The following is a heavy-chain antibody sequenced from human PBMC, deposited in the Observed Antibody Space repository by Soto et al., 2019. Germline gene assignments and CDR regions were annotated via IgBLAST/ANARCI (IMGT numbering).Heavy chain of an antibody. V-gene: IGHV5-51*01. Sequence: GESLKISCKGSGYSFNTYWIGWVRQMPGKGLEWMGIIYPVDSDTRYSPSFQGQVTISVDKSISTAYLQWSSLKASDTAMYYCARAIGYCSSSSCYTFDYWGQGTLVTVSS. CDR2: IYPVDSDT. D-gene: IGHD2-2*02. CDR1: GYSFNTYW. CDR3: ARAIGYCSSSSCYTFDY. J-gene: IGHJ4*02.